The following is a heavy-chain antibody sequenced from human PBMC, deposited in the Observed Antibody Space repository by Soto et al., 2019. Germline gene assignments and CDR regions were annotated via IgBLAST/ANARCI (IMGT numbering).Heavy chain of an antibody. V-gene: IGHV4-39*01. CDR1: DSISGYTYY. CDR3: ARPHYYDSSGRTVNFDS. Sequence: SETLSLTCTGDSISGYTYYSAWIRQSPGKGLEWIGSISSGGTTYYNPSLKSRVTLSVDTPKNQFSLKLSSVAAADTAIYYCARPHYYDSSGRTVNFDSWGQGTLVTVSS. J-gene: IGHJ4*02. CDR2: ISSGGTT. D-gene: IGHD3-22*01.